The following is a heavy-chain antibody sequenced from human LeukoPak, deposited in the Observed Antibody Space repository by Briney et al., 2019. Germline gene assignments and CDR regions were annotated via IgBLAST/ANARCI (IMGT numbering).Heavy chain of an antibody. Sequence: PGRSLRLSCAASGFTFSSYGMHWVRRAPGKGLEWVAVISYDGSNKYYADSVKGRFTISRDNSKNTLYLQMNSLRAEDTAVYYCAKDPTIFGVVMSGMDVWGQGTTVTVSS. CDR2: ISYDGSNK. V-gene: IGHV3-30*18. D-gene: IGHD3-3*01. CDR1: GFTFSSYG. CDR3: AKDPTIFGVVMSGMDV. J-gene: IGHJ6*02.